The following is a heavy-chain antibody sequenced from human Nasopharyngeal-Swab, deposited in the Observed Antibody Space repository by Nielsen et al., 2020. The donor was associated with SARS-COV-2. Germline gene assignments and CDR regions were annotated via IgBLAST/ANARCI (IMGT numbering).Heavy chain of an antibody. CDR3: ARDRGDGYNLYYFDY. CDR1: GFAFSSYG. Sequence: GGSLRLSCAASGFAFSSYGMHWVRQAPGKGLEWVAVIWYDGSNEYYADSVKGRFTISRDNSKNTLYLQMNSLRAEDTAVYYCARDRGDGYNLYYFDYWGQGTLVTVSS. CDR2: IWYDGSNE. D-gene: IGHD5-24*01. J-gene: IGHJ4*02. V-gene: IGHV3-33*01.